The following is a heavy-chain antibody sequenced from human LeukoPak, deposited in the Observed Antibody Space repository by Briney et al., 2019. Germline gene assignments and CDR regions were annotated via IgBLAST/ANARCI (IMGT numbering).Heavy chain of an antibody. D-gene: IGHD5-18*01. CDR1: GFTFNNYA. CDR3: ARGLWLTLNYFDY. J-gene: IGHJ4*02. CDR2: ISGSDGNT. V-gene: IGHV3-23*01. Sequence: GGSLRLSCAASGFTFNNYAMSWVRQAPGKGLEWVASISGSDGNTYYADSVKGRFTISRDNPKNTMYLQMKSPRAEDTAVYYCARGLWLTLNYFDYWGQGTLVTVSS.